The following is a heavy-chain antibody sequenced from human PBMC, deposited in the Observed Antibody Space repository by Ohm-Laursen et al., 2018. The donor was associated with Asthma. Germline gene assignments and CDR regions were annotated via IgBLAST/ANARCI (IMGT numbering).Heavy chain of an antibody. J-gene: IGHJ5*02. Sequence: SLRLSCAASGFTFSLYAINWVRQAPGKGLEWVSSISSSSSYIYYADSVKGRFTISRDNARNSLYLQMNSLRAEDTAVYYCARAGVTFWRNVNWFDPWGQGTLVTVSS. V-gene: IGHV3-21*01. CDR2: ISSSSSYI. CDR3: ARAGVTFWRNVNWFDP. D-gene: IGHD3-3*01. CDR1: GFTFSLYA.